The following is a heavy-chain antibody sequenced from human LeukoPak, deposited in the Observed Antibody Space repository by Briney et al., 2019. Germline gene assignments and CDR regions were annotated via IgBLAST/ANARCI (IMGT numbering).Heavy chain of an antibody. CDR1: GFTFNYAW. J-gene: IGHJ6*02. Sequence: GGSLRLSCAASGFTFNYAWMSWFRQVPGKGLEWVGQTVSEIDGGTTDYATPVKGRFTISRDDSKSTLYLQMNSLKIEDTAVYYCTTDEDWNYARKDVWGQGATVIVSS. CDR2: TVSEIDGGTT. D-gene: IGHD1-7*01. V-gene: IGHV3-15*04. CDR3: TTDEDWNYARKDV.